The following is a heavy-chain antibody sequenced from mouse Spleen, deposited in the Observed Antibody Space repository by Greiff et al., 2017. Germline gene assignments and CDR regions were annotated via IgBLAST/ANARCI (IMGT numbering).Heavy chain of an antibody. Sequence: EVKLVESGGGLVKPGGSLKLSCAASGFTFSDYGMHWVRQAPEKGLEWVAYISSGSSTIYYADTVKGRFTISRDNAKNTLFLQMTRLRSEDTAMYYCARNVKYDYDEDYYAMDYWGQGTSVTVSS. CDR3: ARNVKYDYDEDYYAMDY. CDR2: ISSGSSTI. V-gene: IGHV5-17*01. CDR1: GFTFSDYG. J-gene: IGHJ4*01. D-gene: IGHD2-4*01.